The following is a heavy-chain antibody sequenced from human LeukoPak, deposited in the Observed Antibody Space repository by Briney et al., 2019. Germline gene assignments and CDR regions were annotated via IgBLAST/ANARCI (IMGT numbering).Heavy chain of an antibody. CDR2: ISWNSGSI. CDR1: GFTFDDYA. CDR3: ARRSAG. V-gene: IGHV3-9*01. Sequence: PGGSLRLSCAASGFTFDDYAMHWVRQAPGKGLEWVSGISWNSGSIGYADSVKGRFTISRDNAKNTLYLQMNSLRAEDTAVYYCARRSAGWGQGTLVTVSS. J-gene: IGHJ4*02.